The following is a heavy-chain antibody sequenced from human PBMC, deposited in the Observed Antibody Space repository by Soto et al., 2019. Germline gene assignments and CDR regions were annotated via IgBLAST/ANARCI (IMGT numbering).Heavy chain of an antibody. J-gene: IGHJ5*01. V-gene: IGHV4-34*01. Sequence: PSETLSLTCAVYGGSFSGHSWTWIRQSPGKGLEWIGDINHSGRVDYSPSLKSRVTISLDTSKNQFSLTLSAVTAADTAMYYCSTRAHDTNGYYRFDPWGQGNLVTVSS. CDR1: GGSFSGHS. CDR3: STRAHDTNGYYRFDP. D-gene: IGHD3-22*01. CDR2: INHSGRV.